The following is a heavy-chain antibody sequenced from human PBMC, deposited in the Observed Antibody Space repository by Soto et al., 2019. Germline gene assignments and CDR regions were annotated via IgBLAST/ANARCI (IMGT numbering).Heavy chain of an antibody. CDR2: IYPGDSDT. Sequence: GESLKISCKGSGYSFTSYWIGWVRQMPGKGLEWMGIIYPGDSDTRYSPSFQGQVTISADKSISTAYLQWSSLKASDTAMYYCARRYCSGGSCSPPRYWGQGTLVTVSS. V-gene: IGHV5-51*01. D-gene: IGHD2-15*01. CDR1: GYSFTSYW. CDR3: ARRYCSGGSCSPPRY. J-gene: IGHJ4*02.